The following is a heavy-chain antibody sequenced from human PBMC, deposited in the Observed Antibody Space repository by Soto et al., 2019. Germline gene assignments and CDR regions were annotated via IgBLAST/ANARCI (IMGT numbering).Heavy chain of an antibody. Sequence: GGSLRLSCAASGFTFSSYAMHWVRHSPGKGLEWVAVISYDGSNKYYADSVKGRFTISRDNSKNTLYLQMNSLRAEDTAVYYFAAQREILGYFEYWGQGTPVNVSS. CDR1: GFTFSSYA. V-gene: IGHV3-30-3*01. CDR2: ISYDGSNK. CDR3: AAQREILGYFEY. D-gene: IGHD1-26*01. J-gene: IGHJ4*02.